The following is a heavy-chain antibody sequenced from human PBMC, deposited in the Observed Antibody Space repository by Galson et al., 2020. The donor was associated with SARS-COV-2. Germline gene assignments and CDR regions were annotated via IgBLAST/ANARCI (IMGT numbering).Heavy chain of an antibody. Sequence: GGSLRLSCAASGFTFSDCSMNWVRHAPGKGLEWVSSISSSSGHIYHADAVKGRFTISRDNAKNSLYLQMNSLRAGDTAVYYCASGTRMPMAETAGFDSWGQGTLVTVSS. V-gene: IGHV3-21*01. J-gene: IGHJ4*02. CDR2: ISSSSGHI. D-gene: IGHD2-2*01. CDR1: GFTFSDCS. CDR3: ASGTRMPMAETAGFDS.